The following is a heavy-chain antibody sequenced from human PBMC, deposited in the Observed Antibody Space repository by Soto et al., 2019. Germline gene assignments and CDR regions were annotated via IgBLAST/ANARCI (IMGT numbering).Heavy chain of an antibody. CDR3: GKEVQAYYYYYGMDV. D-gene: IGHD2-2*01. J-gene: IGHJ6*02. V-gene: IGHV3-30-3*02. Sequence: GGSLRLSCAASGFTFSSYVMHWVRQAPGKGLEWVAVISYDGSNKYYADSVKGRFSISRDNSKNTLYLQMNSLRAEDTAVYYCGKEVQAYYYYYGMDVWGQGTTVTVSS. CDR1: GFTFSSYV. CDR2: ISYDGSNK.